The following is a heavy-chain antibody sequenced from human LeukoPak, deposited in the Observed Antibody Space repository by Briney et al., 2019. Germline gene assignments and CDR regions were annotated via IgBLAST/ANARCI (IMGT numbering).Heavy chain of an antibody. J-gene: IGHJ4*02. Sequence: SETPSLTCTVSGGSISSYYWSWIRQPPGKGLEWIGYIYYSGSTNYNPSLESRVTISVDTSKNQFSLKLSSVTAADTAVYYCARGDGSLDYWGQGTLVTVSS. D-gene: IGHD1-26*01. CDR3: ARGDGSLDY. CDR2: IYYSGST. V-gene: IGHV4-59*01. CDR1: GGSISSYY.